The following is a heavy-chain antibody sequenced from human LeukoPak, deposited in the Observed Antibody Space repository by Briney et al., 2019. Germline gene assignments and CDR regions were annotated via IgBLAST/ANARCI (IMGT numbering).Heavy chain of an antibody. J-gene: IGHJ5*02. CDR3: AREGGSGSYYH. Sequence: ASVKVSCKASGYTFTNYYMHWVRQAPGQGLEWMGIINPSGGSTSYAQKFQGRVTMTRDMSTSTVYMELSSLRSEDTAVYFCAREGGSGSYYHWGQGTLVTVSP. V-gene: IGHV1-46*01. D-gene: IGHD3-10*01. CDR2: INPSGGST. CDR1: GYTFTNYY.